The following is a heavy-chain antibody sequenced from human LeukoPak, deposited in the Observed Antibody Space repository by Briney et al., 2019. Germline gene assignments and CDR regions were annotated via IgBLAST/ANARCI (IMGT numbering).Heavy chain of an antibody. D-gene: IGHD4-11*01. CDR3: ARGYRLQWTDY. V-gene: IGHV4-59*12. CDR1: GGSIGSYY. CDR2: IYYSGST. J-gene: IGHJ4*02. Sequence: SETLSLTCTVSGGSIGSYYWSWIRQPPGKGLEWIGYIYYSGSTNYNPSLKSRVTISVDTSKNQFSLKLSSVTAADTAVYYCARGYRLQWTDYWGQGTLVTVSS.